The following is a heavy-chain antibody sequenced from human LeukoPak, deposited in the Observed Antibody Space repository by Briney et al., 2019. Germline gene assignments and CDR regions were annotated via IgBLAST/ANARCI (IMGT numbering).Heavy chain of an antibody. CDR1: GLTLSNYV. V-gene: IGHV3-64*02. Sequence: GGSLRLSCAASGLTLSNYVIHWGRQASGKGLEYVSAINQDGASTYYADSLKGRFTISRDNSKDTVYLQMGSLTVEDTAVYYCAREGYSSGRAGCFDFWGQGTLVTVSS. CDR3: AREGYSSGRAGCFDF. CDR2: INQDGAST. D-gene: IGHD5-18*01. J-gene: IGHJ4*02.